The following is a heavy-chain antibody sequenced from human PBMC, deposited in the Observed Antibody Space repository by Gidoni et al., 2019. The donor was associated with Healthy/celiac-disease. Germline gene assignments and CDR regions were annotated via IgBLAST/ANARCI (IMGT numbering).Heavy chain of an antibody. J-gene: IGHJ4*02. CDR3: ARGGTRYGDYVDY. V-gene: IGHV3-33*01. CDR1: GFTFSSYG. D-gene: IGHD4-17*01. CDR2: RWYDGSNK. Sequence: VQLVESGGGGVQPGMSIGLSCAASGFTFSSYGIHGVRQAPGKGLEWVAVRWYDGSNKYYADSVKGRFTISRDNSKNTLYLQMNSLRAEDTAVYYCARGGTRYGDYVDYWGQGTLVTVSS.